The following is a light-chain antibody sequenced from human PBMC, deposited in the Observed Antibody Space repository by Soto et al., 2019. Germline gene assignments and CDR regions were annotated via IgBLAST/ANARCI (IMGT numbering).Light chain of an antibody. CDR2: AAS. Sequence: EIVLTQSPGTLSLAAGERATLSCRASQSVSSGYLAWYQQKPGQAPRLLIYAASSRATGIPDRFSGSGSGTDFTLTISRLEPADFAVYYCQQYGSSPPYTFGQGTKLEIK. J-gene: IGKJ2*01. V-gene: IGKV3-20*01. CDR3: QQYGSSPPYT. CDR1: QSVSSGY.